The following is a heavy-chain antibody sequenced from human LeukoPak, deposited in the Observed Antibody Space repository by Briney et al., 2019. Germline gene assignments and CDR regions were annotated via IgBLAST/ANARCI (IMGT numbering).Heavy chain of an antibody. CDR2: IYYSGST. J-gene: IGHJ4*02. V-gene: IGHV4-39*01. Sequence: SETLSLTCTVSGGSISSSSYYWGWIRQPPGKGLEWIGSIYYSGSTYYNPSLKSRVTKSVDTSKNQFSLKLSSVTAADTAVYYCARWGSGWLRPVDYWGQGTLVTVSS. CDR3: ARWGSGWLRPVDY. D-gene: IGHD6-19*01. CDR1: GGSISSSSYY.